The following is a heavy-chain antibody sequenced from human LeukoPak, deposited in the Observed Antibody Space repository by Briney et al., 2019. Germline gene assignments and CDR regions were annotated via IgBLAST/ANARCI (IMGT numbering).Heavy chain of an antibody. CDR3: ARVDSGRYYGHDY. V-gene: IGHV1-18*01. Sequence: ASVKVSCKASGYTLSKYDISWVRQAPGQGLEWMGWISVYNGNTNYAPKFQGRVTMTTDTSTSTAYMELRSLRSDDTAIYYCARVDSGRYYGHDYWGQGTLVTVTS. J-gene: IGHJ4*02. CDR2: ISVYNGNT. CDR1: GYTLSKYD. D-gene: IGHD1-26*01.